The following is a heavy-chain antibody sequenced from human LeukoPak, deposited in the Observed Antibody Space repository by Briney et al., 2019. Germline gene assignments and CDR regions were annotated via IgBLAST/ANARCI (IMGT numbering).Heavy chain of an antibody. CDR1: GFTFSSHG. Sequence: QAGGSLRLSCAASGFTFSSHGMSWVRQAPGKGLEWVSTISGSGDYTYYADSVKGRFTISRDNSKNTLYLQMNSLRVEDTAVYYCAREPRRSIVRGVMSAFDIWGQGTMVTVSS. CDR2: ISGSGDYT. V-gene: IGHV3-23*01. D-gene: IGHD3-10*01. J-gene: IGHJ3*02. CDR3: AREPRRSIVRGVMSAFDI.